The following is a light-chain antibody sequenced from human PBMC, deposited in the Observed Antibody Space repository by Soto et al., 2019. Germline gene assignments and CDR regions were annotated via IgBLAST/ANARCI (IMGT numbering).Light chain of an antibody. CDR3: QQYGSSPLA. J-gene: IGKJ1*01. V-gene: IGKV3-20*01. CDR1: QSVSSSY. CDR2: GAS. Sequence: EIVLTQSPGTLSLSPGERATLSCRASQSVSSSYLAWYQQKPGQAPRLLIYGASSRATGIPDRFSGSGSGKDFTLTISRLEPEDFAVYYCQQYGSSPLALGQGTKVDIK.